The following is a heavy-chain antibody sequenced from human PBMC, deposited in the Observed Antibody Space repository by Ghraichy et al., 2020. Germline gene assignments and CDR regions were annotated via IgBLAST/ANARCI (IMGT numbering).Heavy chain of an antibody. J-gene: IGHJ4*02. CDR3: AKGIGRKAAELLPFEY. D-gene: IGHD1-7*01. CDR1: GFSFGSYV. CDR2: IKTIDDGT. V-gene: IGHV3-23*01. Sequence: GGSLRLSCETSGFSFGSYVMSWVRQAPGKGLEWVSSIKTIDDGTDYADSVKGRFTISRDNSKSTLYLHMSSLRVDDTATYFCAKGIGRKAAELLPFEYWGQGTLVAVSS.